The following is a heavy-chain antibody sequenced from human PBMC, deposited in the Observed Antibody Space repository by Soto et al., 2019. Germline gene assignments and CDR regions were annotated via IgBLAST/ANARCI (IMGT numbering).Heavy chain of an antibody. CDR2: IYYSGST. CDR1: GGSISSGDYY. J-gene: IGHJ6*02. CDR3: AKSEVRLDFWSGPTGYYYGMDV. Sequence: SETLSLTCTVSGGSISSGDYYWSWIRQPPGKGLEWIGYIYYSGSTYYNPSLKSRVTISVDTSKNQFSLKLSSVTAADTAVYYCAKSEVRLDFWSGPTGYYYGMDVWGQGTTVTVSS. D-gene: IGHD3-3*01. V-gene: IGHV4-30-4*01.